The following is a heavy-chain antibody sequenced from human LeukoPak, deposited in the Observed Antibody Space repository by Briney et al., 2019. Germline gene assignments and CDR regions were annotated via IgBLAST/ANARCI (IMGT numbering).Heavy chain of an antibody. V-gene: IGHV4-38-2*02. CDR2: VFHRGTT. J-gene: IGHJ5*02. CDR1: GYSINSAFY. Sequence: SETLSLTCTVSGYSINSAFYWGWIRVPPGKGLEWIGSVFHRGTTYYNPSLKSRVTISVDTSKNQFSLKLSSVTAADTAVYYCARQNGLWFGELFAWGQGTLVTVSS. D-gene: IGHD3-10*01. CDR3: ARQNGLWFGELFA.